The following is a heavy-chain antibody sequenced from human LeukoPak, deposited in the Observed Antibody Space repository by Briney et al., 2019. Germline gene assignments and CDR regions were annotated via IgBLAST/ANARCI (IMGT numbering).Heavy chain of an antibody. CDR2: INPNSGGT. J-gene: IGHJ4*02. CDR1: GYTFTGYY. D-gene: IGHD6-19*01. V-gene: IGHV1-2*02. CDR3: ASLPPRQWLGDY. Sequence: ASVKVSCKASGYTFTGYYMHRVRQAPGQGLEWMGWINPNSGGTNYAQKFQGRVTMTRDTSISTAYMELSRLRSDDTAVYYCASLPPRQWLGDYWGQGTLVTVSS.